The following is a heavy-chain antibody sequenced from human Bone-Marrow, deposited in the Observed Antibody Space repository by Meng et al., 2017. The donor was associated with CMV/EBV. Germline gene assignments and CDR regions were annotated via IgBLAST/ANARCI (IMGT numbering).Heavy chain of an antibody. V-gene: IGHV3-21*01. CDR1: GFTFSSYS. D-gene: IGHD3-22*01. CDR3: AILGVVVISAFDI. Sequence: GESLKISCAASGFTFSSYSMNWVRQAPGKGLEWVSSISSSSSYIYYADSVKGRFTISRDNAKNSLYLQMNSLRAKDTAVYYCAILGVVVISAFDIWGQGTMVTVSS. J-gene: IGHJ3*02. CDR2: ISSSSSYI.